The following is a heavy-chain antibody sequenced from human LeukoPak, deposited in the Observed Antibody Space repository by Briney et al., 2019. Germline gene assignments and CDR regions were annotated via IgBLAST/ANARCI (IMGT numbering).Heavy chain of an antibody. V-gene: IGHV3-74*01. CDR2: INSDGSST. J-gene: IGHJ4*02. CDR1: GFTFSRYW. D-gene: IGHD3-10*01. CDR3: ARERVMYYYGAGSPDY. Sequence: GGSLRLSCAASGFTFSRYWMHWVRQDPGKGLVWVSRINSDGSSTSYADSVKGRFTISRDNAKNTLYLQMNSLRAEDTAVYYCARERVMYYYGAGSPDYWGQGTLVTVSS.